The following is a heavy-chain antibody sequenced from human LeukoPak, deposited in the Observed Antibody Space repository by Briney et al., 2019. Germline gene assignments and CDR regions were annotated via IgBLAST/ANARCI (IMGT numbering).Heavy chain of an antibody. CDR1: GFTFSNDA. Sequence: GGSLRLSCAASGFTFSNDAMSWVRQAPGKGLEWVSAISGTGGSTYYADSVKGRFTISRDNSKNTLYLQMSSLRAEDTAVYYCAKDEGGVRGVRPPYNWFDPWGQGTLVTVSS. D-gene: IGHD3-10*01. J-gene: IGHJ5*02. CDR2: ISGTGGST. V-gene: IGHV3-23*01. CDR3: AKDEGGVRGVRPPYNWFDP.